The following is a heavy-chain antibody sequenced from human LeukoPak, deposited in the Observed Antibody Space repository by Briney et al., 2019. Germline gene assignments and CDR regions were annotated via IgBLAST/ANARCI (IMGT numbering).Heavy chain of an antibody. V-gene: IGHV4-39*07. Sequence: KASETLSLTCTVSGDSITSSSHSWVWIRQPPGQGLEWIASISYSGTTYYNPSLESRVTISVDTSKNQFSLKLSSVTAADTAVYYCARDRRPYSGSPYFDYWGQGTLVTVSS. CDR2: ISYSGTT. CDR1: GDSITSSSHS. J-gene: IGHJ4*02. D-gene: IGHD1-26*01. CDR3: ARDRRPYSGSPYFDY.